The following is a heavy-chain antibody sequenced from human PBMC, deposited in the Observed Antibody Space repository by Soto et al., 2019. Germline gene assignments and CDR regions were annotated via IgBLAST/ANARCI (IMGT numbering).Heavy chain of an antibody. CDR2: IYWVDDK. CDR1: GFSLSTSGVG. J-gene: IGHJ4*02. D-gene: IGHD4-17*01. Sequence: QITLKESGPTLVKPTQTLTLTCTFSGFSLSTSGVGVGWIRQPPGKALEWLALIYWVDDKRYSPSLKSRLTITKDTSKNQVVLTMTNMDPVDTATYYCAHTLFHWGVDDYGYAVFDYWGQGTLVTVSS. CDR3: AHTLFHWGVDDYGYAVFDY. V-gene: IGHV2-5*02.